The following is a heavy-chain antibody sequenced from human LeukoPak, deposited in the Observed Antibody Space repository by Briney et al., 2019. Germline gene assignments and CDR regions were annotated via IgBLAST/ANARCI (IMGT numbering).Heavy chain of an antibody. CDR1: GFTFSSYG. D-gene: IGHD6-19*01. Sequence: GRSLRLSCAASGFTFSSYGMHWVRQAPGKGLEWVAVISYDGSNKYYADSVKGRFTISRDNSKNTLYLQMNSLRAEDTAVYYCAKDDYIAVAGTRYYYYYGMDVWTKGPRSPSP. J-gene: IGHJ6*02. V-gene: IGHV3-30*18. CDR2: ISYDGSNK. CDR3: AKDDYIAVAGTRYYYYYGMDV.